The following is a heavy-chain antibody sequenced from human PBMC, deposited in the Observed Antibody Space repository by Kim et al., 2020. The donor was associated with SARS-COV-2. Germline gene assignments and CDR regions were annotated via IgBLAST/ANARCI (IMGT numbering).Heavy chain of an antibody. J-gene: IGHJ5*02. CDR3: ARGVIVVVPAEPNYNWFDP. D-gene: IGHD2-2*01. V-gene: IGHV4-34*01. CDR1: GGSFSGYY. CDR2: INHSGST. Sequence: SETLSLTCAVYGGSFSGYYWSWIRQPPGKGLEWIGEINHSGSTNYNPSLKSRVTISVDTSKNQFSLKLSSVTAADTAVYYCARGVIVVVPAEPNYNWFDPWGQGTLVTVSS.